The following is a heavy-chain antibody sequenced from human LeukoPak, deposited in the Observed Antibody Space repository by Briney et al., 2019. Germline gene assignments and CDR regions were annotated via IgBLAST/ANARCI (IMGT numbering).Heavy chain of an antibody. Sequence: PGGSLRLSCAASGFTVSSNYMSWDRQAPGKGLEWVSVIYSGGSTYYADSVKGRFTISRDNSKNTLYLQMNSLRAEDTAVYYCATYSGSSRNYYYYYYMDVWGKGTTVTVSS. CDR2: IYSGGST. CDR1: GFTVSSNY. D-gene: IGHD6-6*01. V-gene: IGHV3-53*01. J-gene: IGHJ6*03. CDR3: ATYSGSSRNYYYYYYMDV.